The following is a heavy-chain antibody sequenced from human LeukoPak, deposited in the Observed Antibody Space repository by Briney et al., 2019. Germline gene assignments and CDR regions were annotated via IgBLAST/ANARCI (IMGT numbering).Heavy chain of an antibody. CDR3: ARAIAVVDY. CDR2: INPNSGGT. V-gene: IGHV1-2*02. CDR1: GYTFTGYY. D-gene: IGHD6-19*01. Sequence: ASVKVSCKASGYTFTGYYLHWVRQAPGQGLEWMGWINPNSGGTNYAQKFQGRVTMTKDTSISTAYLELTRLRSDDTAVYFCARAIAVVDYWGQGTLVSVSS. J-gene: IGHJ4*02.